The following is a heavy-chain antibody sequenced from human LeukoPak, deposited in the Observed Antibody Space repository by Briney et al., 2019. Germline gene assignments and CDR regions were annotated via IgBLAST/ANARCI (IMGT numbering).Heavy chain of an antibody. J-gene: IGHJ4*02. D-gene: IGHD6-19*01. V-gene: IGHV4-59*08. CDR2: IAHSGTT. CDR1: GGSISRYS. CDR3: ARWDDSAWAFGN. Sequence: SETLSLTCIVSGGSISRYSWNWIRQSPGKGLEWVGYIAHSGTTSYKSSLKSRVTISVDTSKNQLSLRLTSVTAADTAVYYCARWDDSAWAFGNWGPGTLVTVSS.